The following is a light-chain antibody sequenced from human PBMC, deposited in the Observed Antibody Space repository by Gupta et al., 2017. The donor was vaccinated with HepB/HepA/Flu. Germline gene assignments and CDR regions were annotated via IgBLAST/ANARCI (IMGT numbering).Light chain of an antibody. J-gene: IGKJ3*01. CDR3: QRYNSDSFT. CDR2: KTS. Sequence: DIQMTQSPSALSASVGDRVTITCRASQTISNLLAWYQQKPGRAPKLLIYKTSTLESEVPSRFSGSGSGTEFTLTISSLQPDDFATYYCQRYNSDSFTFGPGTKVDTK. V-gene: IGKV1-5*03. CDR1: QTISNL.